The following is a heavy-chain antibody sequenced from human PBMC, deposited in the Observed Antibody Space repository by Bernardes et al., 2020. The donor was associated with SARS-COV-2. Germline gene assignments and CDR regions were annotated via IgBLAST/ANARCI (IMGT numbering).Heavy chain of an antibody. Sequence: SGPTLVKPTQTLTLTCSFSGFSLTASGVGVGWIRQPPGKALEWLALIYWDDDKRYSPSQKSRVTITKDTSKNQVVLRMTNVDPVDTGTYYCAHTGAKYISFYTSGSYYLTYYFDYWGQGTLVTVSS. V-gene: IGHV2-5*02. CDR1: GFSLTASGVG. CDR3: AHTGAKYISFYTSGSYYLTYYFDY. J-gene: IGHJ4*02. D-gene: IGHD3-10*01. CDR2: IYWDDDK.